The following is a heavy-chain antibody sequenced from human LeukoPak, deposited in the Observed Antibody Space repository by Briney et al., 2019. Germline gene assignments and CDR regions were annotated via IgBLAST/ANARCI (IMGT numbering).Heavy chain of an antibody. J-gene: IGHJ6*02. CDR2: IWYDGSNK. V-gene: IGHV3-30*02. D-gene: IGHD3-10*01. CDR1: GSTFRNYA. CDR3: AKDGDRQFDLDV. Sequence: PGGSLRLSCAASGSTFRNYAMHWVRQAPGKGLEWVAYIWYDGSNKHYPDSVKGRFTISRDNSKNTVVLQMDSLRAEDTAVYYCAKDGDRQFDLDVWGQGTTVTVSS.